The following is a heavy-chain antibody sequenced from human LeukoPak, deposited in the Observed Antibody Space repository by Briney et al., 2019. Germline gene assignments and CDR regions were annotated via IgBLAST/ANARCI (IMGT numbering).Heavy chain of an antibody. Sequence: PGGSLRLSCAASGFTFSSYAMSWVRQAPGKGLEWVSLIRGSGDRTYYADSVKGRFTISRDNSKNMLYLQMNSPRAEDTAVYYCVYLRGHYWGQGTLVTVSS. V-gene: IGHV3-23*01. CDR3: VYLRGHY. D-gene: IGHD3-10*02. CDR1: GFTFSSYA. J-gene: IGHJ4*02. CDR2: IRGSGDRT.